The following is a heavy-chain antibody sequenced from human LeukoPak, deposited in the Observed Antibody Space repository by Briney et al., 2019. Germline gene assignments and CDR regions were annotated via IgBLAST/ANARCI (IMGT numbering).Heavy chain of an antibody. V-gene: IGHV3-7*01. CDR3: AREGGYSGYDKSGQQLVHDLPPVY. CDR1: GFTFSSYW. CDR2: IKQDGIEK. Sequence: GGSLRLSCAASGFTFSSYWMDWVRQVPGKGPEWVANIKQDGIEKYFVGFVKGRFTISRDNSKNTLYLQMNSLRAEDTAVYYCAREGGYSGYDKSGQQLVHDLPPVYWGQGTLVTVSS. D-gene: IGHD5-12*01. J-gene: IGHJ4*02.